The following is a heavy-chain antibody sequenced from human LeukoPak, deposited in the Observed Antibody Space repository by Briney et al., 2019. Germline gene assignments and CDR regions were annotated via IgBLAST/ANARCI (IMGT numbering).Heavy chain of an antibody. CDR2: ISGSGSNT. Sequence: GGSLRPSCAASGFTFSSYAMSWVRQAPGKGLQWVSGISGSGSNTYYADSVKGRFTISRDNSENTVNLQMNSLRAEDTAFYYCAKARAGDITAAFNYWGQGTLVTVSS. CDR1: GFTFSSYA. V-gene: IGHV3-23*01. CDR3: AKARAGDITAAFNY. J-gene: IGHJ4*02. D-gene: IGHD6-13*01.